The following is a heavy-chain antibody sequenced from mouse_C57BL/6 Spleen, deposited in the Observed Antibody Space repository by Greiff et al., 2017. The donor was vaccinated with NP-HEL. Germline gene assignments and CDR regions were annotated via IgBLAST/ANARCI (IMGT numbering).Heavy chain of an antibody. J-gene: IGHJ2*01. CDR2: ISSGSSTI. Sequence: EVMLVESGGGLVKPGGSLKLSCAASGFTFSDYGMHWVRQAPEQGLEWVAYISSGSSTIYYADKVKGRFTISRDNAKNTLFMQMSRQRSEDTAVYYCARGGWPSGYWGQGTTLTVSS. CDR3: ARGGWPSGY. D-gene: IGHD2-3*01. CDR1: GFTFSDYG. V-gene: IGHV5-17*01.